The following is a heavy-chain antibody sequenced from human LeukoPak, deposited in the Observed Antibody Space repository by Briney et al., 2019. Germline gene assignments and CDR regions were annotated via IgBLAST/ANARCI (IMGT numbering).Heavy chain of an antibody. CDR2: IGGSGISA. CDR1: GFTFSSHA. V-gene: IGHV3-23*01. Sequence: PGGSLTLSCVASGFTFSSHAMTWVRQTPGKGLEWVSAIGGSGISAYYADSAKGRFTVSRDNSKNTLYLQMKSLRVEDTAVYYCAKDPSSWGQGTLVTVSS. J-gene: IGHJ5*02. CDR3: AKDPSS.